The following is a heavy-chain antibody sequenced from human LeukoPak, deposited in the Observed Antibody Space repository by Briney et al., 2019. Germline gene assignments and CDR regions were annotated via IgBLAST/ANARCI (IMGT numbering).Heavy chain of an antibody. V-gene: IGHV3-30*18. D-gene: IGHD4-17*01. CDR1: GFTFSSYG. CDR2: ISYGGSNK. CDR3: AKDWDYGDYLLDY. J-gene: IGHJ4*02. Sequence: GGSLRLSCAASGFTFSSYGMHWVRQAPGKGLEWVAVISYGGSNKYYADSVNGRFTISRDNSKNTLYLQMNSLRAEDTAVYYCAKDWDYGDYLLDYWGQGTLVTVSS.